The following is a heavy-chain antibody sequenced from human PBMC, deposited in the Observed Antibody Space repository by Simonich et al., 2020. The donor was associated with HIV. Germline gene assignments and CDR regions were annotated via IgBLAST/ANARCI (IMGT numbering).Heavy chain of an antibody. D-gene: IGHD1-1*01. CDR1: GYTFTDYH. Sequence: QVQLVQSGAEVTKPGASVKVSCKASGYTFTDYHIHWVRQAPGQGLEWMGWINTNNGGTESIEKCQGRVTMTRDTSITTAYMEVTSLKSDDAAVYYCAREGSQLEDALDIWGQGTMVTVSS. CDR3: AREGSQLEDALDI. J-gene: IGHJ3*02. CDR2: INTNNGGT. V-gene: IGHV1-2*02.